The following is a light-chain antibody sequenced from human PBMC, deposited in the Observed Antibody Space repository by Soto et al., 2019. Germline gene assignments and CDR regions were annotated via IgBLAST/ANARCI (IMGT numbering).Light chain of an antibody. CDR1: QSISIY. J-gene: IGKJ5*01. Sequence: DIQLAQVPSSLSASVGDRVTITWRARQSISIYLTWYQLKPGQAPNLLMYGASYLKSGVPTRFSGSGSGTDFTLTISSLQPEDFAIYYCQQTYTTPEITFGQGTRLEIK. CDR2: GAS. V-gene: IGKV1-39*01. CDR3: QQTYTTPEIT.